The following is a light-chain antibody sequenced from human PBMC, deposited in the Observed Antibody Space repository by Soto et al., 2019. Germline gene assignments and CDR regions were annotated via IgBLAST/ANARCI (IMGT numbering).Light chain of an antibody. J-gene: IGKJ2*01. Sequence: EIVMTQSPATLSVSPGERATLSCRASQTVSSNLAWYQQKPGQAPRLLISGASTRATGIPARFSGSGSGTVFTLTISSLQSEDFAVYYCQQYNSWPPLFGQGTKLEIK. V-gene: IGKV3-15*01. CDR2: GAS. CDR3: QQYNSWPPL. CDR1: QTVSSN.